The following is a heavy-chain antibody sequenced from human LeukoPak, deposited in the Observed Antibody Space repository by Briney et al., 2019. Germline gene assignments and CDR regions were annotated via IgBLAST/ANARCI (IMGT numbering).Heavy chain of an antibody. V-gene: IGHV3-21*01. Sequence: GGSLRLSCAASGFTFSSYSMNWVRQAPGKGLEWVSSISSSSSYIYYADSVKGRFTISRDNAKNSLYLQMNSLRAEDTAVYYCARDPYGDYGNFDYWGQGTLATVSS. J-gene: IGHJ4*02. CDR2: ISSSSSYI. D-gene: IGHD4-17*01. CDR3: ARDPYGDYGNFDY. CDR1: GFTFSSYS.